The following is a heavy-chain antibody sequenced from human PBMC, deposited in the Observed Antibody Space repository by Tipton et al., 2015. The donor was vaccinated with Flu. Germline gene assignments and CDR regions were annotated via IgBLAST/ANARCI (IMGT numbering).Heavy chain of an antibody. J-gene: IGHJ4*02. CDR3: ARGSGSSYENY. CDR1: RGAFSNYA. Sequence: QLVQSGAEVKKPGSSVKVSCKASRGAFSNYAISWVRQAPGQGLEWMGRITPILGVAYYSQTFQGRVTITADKSTSTAYMEVRSLRSEDTAIYYWARGSGSSYENYWGQGALVTVSS. CDR2: ITPILGVA. D-gene: IGHD1-26*01. V-gene: IGHV1-69*09.